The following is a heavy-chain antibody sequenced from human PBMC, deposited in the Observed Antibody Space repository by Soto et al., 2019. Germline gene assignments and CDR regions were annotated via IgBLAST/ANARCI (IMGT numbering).Heavy chain of an antibody. CDR3: AKEVSLGSTVDLGY. D-gene: IGHD7-27*01. Sequence: LRLPCAASGFTCTIFAMSWVRQSPGKGLEWVSTISGSGGSTYYADAVKGRFTISRDNSMGTLYLQMKSLRVEDTAIYYCAKEVSLGSTVDLGYWGQGTLVTVSS. J-gene: IGHJ4*02. V-gene: IGHV3-23*01. CDR1: GFTCTIFA. CDR2: ISGSGGST.